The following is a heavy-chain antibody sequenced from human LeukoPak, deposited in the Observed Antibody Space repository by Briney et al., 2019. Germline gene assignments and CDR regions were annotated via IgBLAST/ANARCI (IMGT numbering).Heavy chain of an antibody. CDR2: ISGSGGST. CDR3: AKVQQWLVGGCDY. V-gene: IGHV3-23*01. Sequence: TGGSLRLSCAASGFTFSSYAMSWVRQAPGKGLEWVSAISGSGGSTYYADSVKGRFTISRDNSKNTLYLQMNSLRAEDTAVYYCAKVQQWLVGGCDYWGQGTLVTVSS. CDR1: GFTFSSYA. J-gene: IGHJ4*02. D-gene: IGHD6-19*01.